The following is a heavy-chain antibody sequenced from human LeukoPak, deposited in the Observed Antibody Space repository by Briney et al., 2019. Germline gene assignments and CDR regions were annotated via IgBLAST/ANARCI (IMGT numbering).Heavy chain of an antibody. V-gene: IGHV3-48*01. CDR3: ARDRLGDYDHSGYYDK. D-gene: IGHD3-22*01. J-gene: IGHJ4*02. Sequence: GGSLRLSCVASGFTFSSYSMSWVRQAPGKGLEWVSYISTSSTNKYYADSVKGRFTISRDDAKSSLYLQMNSLRAEDTAVYYCARDRLGDYDHSGYYDKWGQGTLVTVSS. CDR1: GFTFSSYS. CDR2: ISTSSTNK.